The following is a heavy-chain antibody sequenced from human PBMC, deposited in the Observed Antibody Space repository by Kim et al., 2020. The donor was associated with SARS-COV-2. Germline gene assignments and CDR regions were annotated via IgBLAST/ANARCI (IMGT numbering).Heavy chain of an antibody. V-gene: IGHV4-59*13. Sequence: SETLSLTCTVSGGSISSYYWSWIRQPPGKGLEWIGYIYYSGSTNYNPSLKSRVTISVDTSKNQFSLKLSSVTAADTAVYYCARNQRNIAAAGTGKYYYYYGMDVWGQGTTVTVSS. CDR1: GGSISSYY. J-gene: IGHJ6*02. D-gene: IGHD6-13*01. CDR3: ARNQRNIAAAGTGKYYYYYGMDV. CDR2: IYYSGST.